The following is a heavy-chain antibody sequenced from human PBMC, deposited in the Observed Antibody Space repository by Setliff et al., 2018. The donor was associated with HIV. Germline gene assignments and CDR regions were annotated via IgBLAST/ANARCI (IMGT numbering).Heavy chain of an antibody. D-gene: IGHD3-3*01. V-gene: IGHV1-18*01. CDR3: ARANVPYSNFWSFSYSLPYYFDY. CDR1: GYTFTSYG. J-gene: IGHJ4*02. Sequence: ASVKVSCKTSGYTFTSYGISWVRQAPGQGLEWMGWISGYNGNTNYAQKFQGRLTMTTDTSTSTAYMELRGLRSDDTAVYYCARANVPYSNFWSFSYSLPYYFDYWGREPWSPSHQ. CDR2: ISGYNGNT.